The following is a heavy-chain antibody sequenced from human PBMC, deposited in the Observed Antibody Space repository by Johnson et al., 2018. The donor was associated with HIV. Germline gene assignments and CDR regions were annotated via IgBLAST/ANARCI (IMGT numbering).Heavy chain of an antibody. Sequence: VQLVESGGGLVQPGGSLRLSCAASGFTFSSYGMSWVRQAPGTGLQWVSIIFSGDSTYYADSVKGRFSITRDNSINTLYVQMNSLRAEDTAVYYCAILPEWELSPEVFDIWGQGTMVTVSS. CDR2: IFSGDST. V-gene: IGHV3-66*01. CDR3: AILPEWELSPEVFDI. CDR1: GFTFSSYG. D-gene: IGHD1-26*01. J-gene: IGHJ3*02.